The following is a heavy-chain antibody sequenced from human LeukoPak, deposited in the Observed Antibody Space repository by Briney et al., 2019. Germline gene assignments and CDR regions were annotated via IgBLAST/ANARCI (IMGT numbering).Heavy chain of an antibody. CDR1: GFTFSSYE. J-gene: IGHJ6*03. Sequence: PGGSLRLSCAASGFTFSSYEMNWVRQAPGKGLEWVSYISSSGSTIYYADSVKGRFTISRDNAKNSLYLQMNSLRAEDTAVYYCAKRTGYYYYYYYMDVWGKGTTVTVSS. D-gene: IGHD1-14*01. CDR2: ISSSGSTI. V-gene: IGHV3-48*03. CDR3: AKRTGYYYYYYYMDV.